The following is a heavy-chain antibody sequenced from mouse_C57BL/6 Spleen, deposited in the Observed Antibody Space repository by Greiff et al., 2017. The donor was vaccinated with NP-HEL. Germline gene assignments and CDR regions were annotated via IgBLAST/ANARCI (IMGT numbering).Heavy chain of an antibody. CDR3: ARARAGAWFAY. V-gene: IGHV1-59*01. Sequence: QVQLQQPGAELVRPGTSVKLSCKASGYTFTSYWMHWVKQRPGQGLEWIGVIDPSDSYTNYNQKFKGKATLTVDTSSSTAYMQLSSLTSEDSAVYYGARARAGAWFAYWGQGTLVTVSA. CDR1: GYTFTSYW. CDR2: IDPSDSYT. J-gene: IGHJ3*01. D-gene: IGHD3-1*01.